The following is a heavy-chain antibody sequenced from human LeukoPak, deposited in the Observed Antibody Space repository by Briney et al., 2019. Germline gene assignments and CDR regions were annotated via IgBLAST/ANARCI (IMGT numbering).Heavy chain of an antibody. Sequence: PGGSLRLSCAASGFTFNGHWMSWVRQAPGKGLEWVANIKQDGSEKYYVDSVKGRFTISRDNAKNSLYLQMNSLRAEDTAVYYCAREYYDFWSGWGYFDYWGQGTLVTVSS. D-gene: IGHD3-3*01. CDR3: AREYYDFWSGWGYFDY. V-gene: IGHV3-7*01. CDR2: IKQDGSEK. J-gene: IGHJ4*02. CDR1: GFTFNGHW.